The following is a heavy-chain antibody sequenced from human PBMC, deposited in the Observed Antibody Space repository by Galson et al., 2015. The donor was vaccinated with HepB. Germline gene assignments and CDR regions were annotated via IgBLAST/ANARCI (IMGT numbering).Heavy chain of an antibody. CDR3: ARGGDGECIY. Sequence: SLRLSCAASGFTFSNYWMTWVRQAPGKGLEWVANINQDGSDTNYVDSMKGRFTISRDNAKNSLYLQINSLRVEDTALYYCARGGDGECIYWGQGTLVTVSS. CDR2: INQDGSDT. CDR1: GFTFSNYW. V-gene: IGHV3-7*03. J-gene: IGHJ4*02. D-gene: IGHD2-21*01.